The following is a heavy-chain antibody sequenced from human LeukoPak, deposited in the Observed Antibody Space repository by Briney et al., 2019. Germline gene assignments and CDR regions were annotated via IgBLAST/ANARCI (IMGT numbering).Heavy chain of an antibody. J-gene: IGHJ4*02. D-gene: IGHD5-18*01. Sequence: SETLSLTCTVSGGSISSYYWSWIRQPPGKGLEWIGYIYYSGSTNYNPSLKSRVTISVDTSKNQFSLKLSSVTAADTAVYYCARDLPVMVLPFDYGARGTLVTVSS. CDR2: IYYSGST. CDR1: GGSISSYY. V-gene: IGHV4-59*01. CDR3: ARDLPVMVLPFDY.